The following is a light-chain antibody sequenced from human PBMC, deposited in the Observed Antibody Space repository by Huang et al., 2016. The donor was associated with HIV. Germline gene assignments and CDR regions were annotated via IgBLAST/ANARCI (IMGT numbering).Light chain of an antibody. CDR1: QSLIYSDGNTY. J-gene: IGKJ5*01. Sequence: DVVLTQSPLSLPVTLGQPASISCWSSQSLIYSDGNTYLSWFQQRPGQSPRRLIYKISNRDSGVPDRFSGSGSGSDFTLKSSKVEAEDVAVYYCMQGTHWPPITFGQGTRLEI. CDR2: KIS. V-gene: IGKV2-30*01. CDR3: MQGTHWPPIT.